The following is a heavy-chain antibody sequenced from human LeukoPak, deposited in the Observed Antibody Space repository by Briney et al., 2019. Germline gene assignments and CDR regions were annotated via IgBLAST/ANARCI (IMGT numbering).Heavy chain of an antibody. CDR2: MNPNSGNT. CDR3: ASFRGAIPDYYYYGMDV. V-gene: IGHV1-8*01. CDR1: GYTFTSYD. D-gene: IGHD4/OR15-4a*01. J-gene: IGHJ6*02. Sequence: ASVNVSCKASGYTFTSYDINWVRQATGQGLEWMGWMNPNSGNTGYAQKFQGRVTMTRNTSISTAYMELSSLRPEDTAVYYCASFRGAIPDYYYYGMDVWGQGTTVTVSS.